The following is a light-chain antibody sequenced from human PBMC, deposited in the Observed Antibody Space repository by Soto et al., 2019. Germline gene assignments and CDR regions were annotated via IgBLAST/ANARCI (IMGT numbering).Light chain of an antibody. CDR1: QNIRTY. V-gene: IGKV1-39*01. J-gene: IGKJ1*01. CDR3: QESFYAPPT. Sequence: DIQVTQCPSSLSASVGDRVTITCRASQNIRTYLSWYQQKPGKAPKLLIYETSHLQSGVPSRFSGSGSGTDFSLTITSLQPEDFATYYCQESFYAPPTLGQGTKVDIK. CDR2: ETS.